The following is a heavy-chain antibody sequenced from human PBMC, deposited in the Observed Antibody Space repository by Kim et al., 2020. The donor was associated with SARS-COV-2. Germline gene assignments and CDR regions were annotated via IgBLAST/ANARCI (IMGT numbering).Heavy chain of an antibody. V-gene: IGHV3-7*04. J-gene: IGHJ6*02. CDR1: GLTFSSYW. CDR3: ARVSYDFWSGYYHPRAQYYGMDV. Sequence: GGSLRLSCAASGLTFSSYWMSWVRQAPGKGLEWVANIKQDGSEKYYVDSVKGRFNISRDNAKNSLYLQMNSLRAEDTAVYYCARVSYDFWSGYYHPRAQYYGMDVWGQWATVTVSS. CDR2: IKQDGSEK. D-gene: IGHD3-3*01.